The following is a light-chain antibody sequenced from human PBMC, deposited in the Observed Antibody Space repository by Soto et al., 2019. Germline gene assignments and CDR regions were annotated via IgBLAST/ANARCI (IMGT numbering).Light chain of an antibody. CDR3: QQRSNLPPT. V-gene: IGKV3-11*01. CDR2: DAS. CDR1: QSVSSN. Sequence: EIVMTQSPATLSVSPGERATLSCRASQSVSSNLAWYQQKPGQAPRLLIYDASNRATGIPDRFSGGGSGTDFTLTISSLKPEDFAVYYCQQRSNLPPTFGQGTRLEN. J-gene: IGKJ5*01.